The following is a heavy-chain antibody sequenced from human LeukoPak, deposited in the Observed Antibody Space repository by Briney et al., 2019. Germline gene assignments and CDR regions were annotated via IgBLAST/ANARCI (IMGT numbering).Heavy chain of an antibody. V-gene: IGHV1-18*01. CDR3: ARDDNYGIFVNVDY. CDR2: ISTSTGDT. CDR1: GYSFILYG. D-gene: IGHD4-11*01. J-gene: IGHJ4*02. Sequence: ASVKVSCKTSGYSFILYGISWVRQAPGQGPEWMGWISTSTGDTKYTQKFQGRVTLTTDTSTSTAYMELSSLRSDDTAVYYCARDDNYGIFVNVDYWSQGTLVTVSS.